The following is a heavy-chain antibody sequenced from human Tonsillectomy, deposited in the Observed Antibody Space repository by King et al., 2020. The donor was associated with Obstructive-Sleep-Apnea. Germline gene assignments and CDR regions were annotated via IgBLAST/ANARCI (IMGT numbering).Heavy chain of an antibody. D-gene: IGHD2-21*02. CDR2: ISGGAGIT. V-gene: IGHV3-23*04. CDR3: AKDSHCGGDCYLPFDY. CDR1: GFIFTTYA. J-gene: IGHJ4*02. Sequence: VQLVESGGGLVQPGGSLRLSCAGSGFIFTTYAMSWVRQAPGKGLEWVSTISGGAGITYYADSVKGRFTISRDNSKNTLYLQMNSLGAEDTAVYYCAKDSHCGGDCYLPFDYWGQGTLVTVSS.